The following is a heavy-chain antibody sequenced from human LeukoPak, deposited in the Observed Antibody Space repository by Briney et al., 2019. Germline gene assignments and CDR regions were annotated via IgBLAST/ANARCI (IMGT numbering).Heavy chain of an antibody. V-gene: IGHV4-39*07. J-gene: IGHJ6*03. CDR1: GGSISSSSYY. CDR2: IYYSGST. CDR3: ARVPPGYYYYMDV. Sequence: SETLSLTCTVSGGSISSSSYYWGWIRQPPGKGLEWIGSIYYSGSTYYNPSLKSRVTISVDTSKNQFSLKLSSVTAADTAVYYCARVPPGYYYYMDVWGKGTTVTISS. D-gene: IGHD1-14*01.